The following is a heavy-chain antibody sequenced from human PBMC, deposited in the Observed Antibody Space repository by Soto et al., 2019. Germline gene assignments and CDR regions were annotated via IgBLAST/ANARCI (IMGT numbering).Heavy chain of an antibody. V-gene: IGHV5-51*01. CDR3: ARHSTWVRGVRGYYYYGMDV. J-gene: IGHJ6*02. D-gene: IGHD3-10*01. CDR2: IYPGDSDT. CDR1: GSSFTSYW. Sequence: GESLKISCKGSGSSFTSYWIGWVRQMPGKGLEWMGIIYPGDSDTRYSPSFQGQVTISADKSISTAYLQWSSLKASDTAMYYCARHSTWVRGVRGYYYYGMDVWGQGTTVTVSS.